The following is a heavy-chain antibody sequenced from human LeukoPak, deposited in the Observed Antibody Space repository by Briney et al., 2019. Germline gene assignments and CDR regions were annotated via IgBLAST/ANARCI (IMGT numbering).Heavy chain of an antibody. D-gene: IGHD4-23*01. J-gene: IGHJ4*02. Sequence: GGSLRLSCAASGFTFSSYSMNWVRQAPGKGLEWVSSISSSSSYIYYADSVKGRFTISRDNAKNSLYLQMNSLRAEDTAVYYCAKNAVHGGNTGHFDYWGQGTLVTVSS. V-gene: IGHV3-21*04. CDR3: AKNAVHGGNTGHFDY. CDR2: ISSSSSYI. CDR1: GFTFSSYS.